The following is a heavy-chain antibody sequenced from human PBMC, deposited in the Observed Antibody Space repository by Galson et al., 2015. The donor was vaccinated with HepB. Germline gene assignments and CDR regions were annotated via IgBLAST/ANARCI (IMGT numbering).Heavy chain of an antibody. V-gene: IGHV4-34*01. J-gene: IGHJ4*02. D-gene: IGHD1-26*01. CDR1: GGSFSGYY. Sequence: TLSLTCAVYGGSFSGYYWSWIRQPPGKGLEWIGEINHSGSTNYNPSLKSRVTISVDTSKNQFSLKLSSVTAADTAVYYCARGGGIIVGATDYWGQGTLVTVSS. CDR2: INHSGST. CDR3: ARGGGIIVGATDY.